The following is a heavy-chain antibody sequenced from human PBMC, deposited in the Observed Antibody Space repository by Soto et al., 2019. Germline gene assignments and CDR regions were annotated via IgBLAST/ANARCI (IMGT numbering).Heavy chain of an antibody. CDR2: IEHNGNT. Sequence: LTSGFAYGSFSVHYCIWIRQPQGKGLEWIGEIEHNGNTNYNPSFTSRATISLDTSKNQFSLKLSSVTAADTALYYCARGGGYSYHLYGMDVWGQGPSVTVSS. J-gene: IGHJ6*02. CDR3: ARGGGYSYHLYGMDV. CDR1: YGSFSVHY. V-gene: IGHV4-34*01. D-gene: IGHD5-18*01.